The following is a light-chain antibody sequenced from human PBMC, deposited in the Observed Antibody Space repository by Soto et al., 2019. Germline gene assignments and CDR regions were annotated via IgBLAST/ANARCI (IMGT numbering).Light chain of an antibody. J-gene: IGKJ3*01. CDR1: LVVANY. Sequence: DIQMTQSPSSLSASVGDRVTITCRASLVVANYLNWYQHKPGKAPTLLIYAASRLQSGVPSRFSGRGSGPDFTPTIRSLQPEDFATYDSHQSHDLPLSFGPGTKVAIK. CDR3: HQSHDLPLS. V-gene: IGKV1-39*01. CDR2: AAS.